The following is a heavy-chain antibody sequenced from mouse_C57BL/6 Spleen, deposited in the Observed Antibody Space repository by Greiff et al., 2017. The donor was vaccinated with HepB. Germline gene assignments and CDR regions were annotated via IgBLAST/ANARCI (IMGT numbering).Heavy chain of an antibody. Sequence: DVMLVESGGGLVKPGGSLKLSCAASGFTFSSYTMSWVRQTPEKRLEWVATISGGGGNTYYPDSVKGRFTISRDNAKNTLYLQMSSLRSEDTALYYCARQGGYYEAWFAYWGQGTLVTVSA. V-gene: IGHV5-9*01. CDR3: ARQGGYYEAWFAY. CDR1: GFTFSSYT. CDR2: ISGGGGNT. D-gene: IGHD2-3*01. J-gene: IGHJ3*01.